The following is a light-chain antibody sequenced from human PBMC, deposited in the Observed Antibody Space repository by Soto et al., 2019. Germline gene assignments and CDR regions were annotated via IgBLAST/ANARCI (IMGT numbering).Light chain of an antibody. J-gene: IGLJ1*01. CDR1: GSDVGGYNY. CDR3: SSYAGNSTLV. V-gene: IGLV2-14*01. CDR2: DVT. Sequence: QSALTQPASVSGSPRQSITISCTGTGSDVGGYNYVSWYQQHQGKAPKLMIYDVTYRPSGISSRFSGSKSGNTASLTISGLQPDDEADYYCSSYAGNSTLVFGTGTKLTVL.